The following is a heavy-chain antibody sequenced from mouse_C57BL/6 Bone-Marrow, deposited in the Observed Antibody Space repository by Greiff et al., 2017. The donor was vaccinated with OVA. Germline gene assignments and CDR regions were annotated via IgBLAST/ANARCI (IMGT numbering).Heavy chain of an antibody. CDR3: ARDLGYYGNYVRFAY. D-gene: IGHD2-1*01. V-gene: IGHV3-6*01. Sequence: EVQLVESGPGLVKPSQSLSLTCSVTGYSITSGYYWNWIRQFPGNKLEWMGYISYDGSNNYNPSLKNRIPITRDTSKNQFFLKLNSVTTEDTATYYCARDLGYYGNYVRFAYWGQGTLVTVSA. CDR1: GYSITSGYY. CDR2: ISYDGSN. J-gene: IGHJ3*01.